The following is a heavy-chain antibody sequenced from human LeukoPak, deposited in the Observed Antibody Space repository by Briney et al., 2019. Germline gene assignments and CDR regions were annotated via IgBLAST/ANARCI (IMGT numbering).Heavy chain of an antibody. CDR2: INCNGGST. V-gene: IGHV3-20*04. D-gene: IGHD2-15*01. CDR3: ARENGGYCSGGCCYTASHFDY. J-gene: IGHJ4*02. CDR1: GFTFGDYG. Sequence: PGGSLRLSCAASGFTFGDYGMSWVRHAPGKGLEWVSGINCNGGSTYYADSVKGRFTISRDNAKNSLYLQMNSLRAEDTALYYCARENGGYCSGGCCYTASHFDYWGQGTLVTVSS.